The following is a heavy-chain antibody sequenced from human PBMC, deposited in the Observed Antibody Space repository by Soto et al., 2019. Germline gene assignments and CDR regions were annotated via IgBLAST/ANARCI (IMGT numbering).Heavy chain of an antibody. CDR2: ISGSGGST. V-gene: IGHV3-23*01. J-gene: IGHJ4*02. CDR1: GFTFSSYA. CDR3: ASHRGITGTTDLDY. D-gene: IGHD1-7*01. Sequence: EVQLLESGGGLVQPGGSLRLSCAASGFTFSSYAMSWVRQAPGKGLEWVSGISGSGGSTYYADSVKGRFTISRDNSKNTLYLQMNSLRAEDTAVHYCASHRGITGTTDLDYWGQGTLVTVSS.